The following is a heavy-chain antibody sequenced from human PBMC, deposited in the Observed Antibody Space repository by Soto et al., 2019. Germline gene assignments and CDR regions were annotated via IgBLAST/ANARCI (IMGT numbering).Heavy chain of an antibody. J-gene: IGHJ4*02. CDR3: APIQWGSSSPIDY. V-gene: IGHV3-66*01. CDR2: IYSGGST. D-gene: IGHD6-13*01. CDR1: EFTVSSNY. Sequence: EVQLVESGGGLVQPGGSLRLSCAASEFTVSSNYMSWVRQAPGKGLEWVSVIYSGGSTYYADSVKGRFTISRDNSKNTVYLQMNSLRAEDTAVYYCAPIQWGSSSPIDYWGQGTLVTVSS.